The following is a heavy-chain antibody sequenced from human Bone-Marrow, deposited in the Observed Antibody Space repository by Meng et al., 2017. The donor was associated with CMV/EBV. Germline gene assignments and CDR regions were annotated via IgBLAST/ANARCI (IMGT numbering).Heavy chain of an antibody. Sequence: QLQLQESGPGLVKTSQTLSLTCTVSGGSISSAAYYWSWIRQPPGKGLEWIGYIYYSGSTYYNPSLKSRVTISVDTSKNQFSLKLSSVTAADTAVYYCARLHYYDSSVYPYFDYWGQGTLVTVSS. J-gene: IGHJ4*02. CDR1: GGSISSAAYY. V-gene: IGHV4-30-4*08. CDR2: IYYSGST. CDR3: ARLHYYDSSVYPYFDY. D-gene: IGHD3-22*01.